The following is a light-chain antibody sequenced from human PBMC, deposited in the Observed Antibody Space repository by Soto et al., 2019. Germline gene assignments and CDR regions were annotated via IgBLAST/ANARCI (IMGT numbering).Light chain of an antibody. CDR2: DAS. CDR1: QSVSSY. J-gene: IGKJ1*01. V-gene: IGKV3-11*01. Sequence: EIVLTQSPATLSLSPGERATLSCRASQSVSSYLAWYQQKPGQAHRLLIYDASNRATGIPARFSGSGSGTDFTLTISSLEPEDFAVYYCQQRSNWPWTFGQVTKVEIK. CDR3: QQRSNWPWT.